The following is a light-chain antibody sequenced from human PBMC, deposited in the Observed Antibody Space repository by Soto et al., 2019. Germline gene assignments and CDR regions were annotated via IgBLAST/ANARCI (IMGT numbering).Light chain of an antibody. V-gene: IGLV1-40*01. Sequence: QSVLTQPPSVSGAPGQRLTIACTGSTSNIGAPYDVHWYQQLPGTAPKLLIYANTNRPSGVPDRFSGSKSGTSASLTITGLQAEDEADYYCQCYDSGLSGSRVFGTGTKVTVL. CDR3: QCYDSGLSGSRV. CDR2: ANT. CDR1: TSNIGAPYD. J-gene: IGLJ1*01.